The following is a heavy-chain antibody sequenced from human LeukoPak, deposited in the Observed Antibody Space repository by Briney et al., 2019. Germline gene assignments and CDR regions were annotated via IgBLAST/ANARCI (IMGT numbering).Heavy chain of an antibody. J-gene: IGHJ5*02. CDR1: GGSISSYY. Sequence: SETLSLTCTVSGGSISSYYWSWIRQPAGKGLEWIGRIYTSGSTNYNPSLKSRVTMSVDTSKNQFSLKLSSVTAADTAVYYCARAWGPNCSSTSCYRWFDPWGQGTLVTVPS. V-gene: IGHV4-4*07. CDR3: ARAWGPNCSSTSCYRWFDP. CDR2: IYTSGST. D-gene: IGHD2-2*01.